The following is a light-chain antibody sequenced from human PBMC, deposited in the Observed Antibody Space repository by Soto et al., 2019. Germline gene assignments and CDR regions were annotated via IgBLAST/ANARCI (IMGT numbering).Light chain of an antibody. CDR2: EVT. CDR3: GSCTSTTTL. Sequence: QSVLTQPPSVSGSPGQSVTISCTGTSSDVGTYNRVSWYQQPPGAAPKLIIYEVTNRPSGVPDRFSGSKSGNTASLTISGLEVEDEADYFCGSCTSTTTLFGGGTKLTVL. V-gene: IGLV2-18*02. J-gene: IGLJ2*01. CDR1: SSDVGTYNR.